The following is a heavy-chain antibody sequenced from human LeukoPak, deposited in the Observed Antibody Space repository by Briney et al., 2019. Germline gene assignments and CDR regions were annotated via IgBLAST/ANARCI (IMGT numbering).Heavy chain of an antibody. CDR3: ARDRVDRYFDY. D-gene: IGHD2-15*01. CDR2: IFSSGTT. J-gene: IGHJ4*02. V-gene: IGHV4-4*07. Sequence: SETLSLTCTVSGGSISTYYWSWIRQSAGKGLEWIGRIFSSGTTNYNPSLKSRATMSVDTSKNQFSLKLSSVTVADTAIYYCARDRVDRYFDYWGQGTLVTVSS. CDR1: GGSISTYY.